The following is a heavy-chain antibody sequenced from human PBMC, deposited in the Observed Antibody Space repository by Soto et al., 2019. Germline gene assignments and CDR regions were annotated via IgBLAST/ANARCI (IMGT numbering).Heavy chain of an antibody. CDR2: IYTSGST. CDR1: GGSFSSYY. J-gene: IGHJ6*02. D-gene: IGHD6-6*01. V-gene: IGHV4-4*07. Sequence: SETLSLTCTVSGGSFSSYYWSWIRQPAGKGLEWIGRIYTSGSTNYNPSLRSRVTMTRNTSISTAYMELSSLRSEDTAVYYCARAYSSSSPWYYGMDVWGQGTTVTVSS. CDR3: ARAYSSSSPWYYGMDV.